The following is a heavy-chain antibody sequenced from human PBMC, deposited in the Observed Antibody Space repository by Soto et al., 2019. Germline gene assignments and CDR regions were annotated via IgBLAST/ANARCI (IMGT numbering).Heavy chain of an antibody. V-gene: IGHV5-51*01. CDR1: GYSFTSYW. D-gene: IGHD4-4*01. Sequence: GESLKISCKGSGYSFTSYWIGWVRQMPGKGLEWMGIIYPGDSDTRYSPSFQGQVTISADKSISTAYLQWSSLKASDTAMYYCARQRNHPPSYYYYYMDVWGKGTTVTVSS. CDR2: IYPGDSDT. J-gene: IGHJ6*03. CDR3: ARQRNHPPSYYYYYMDV.